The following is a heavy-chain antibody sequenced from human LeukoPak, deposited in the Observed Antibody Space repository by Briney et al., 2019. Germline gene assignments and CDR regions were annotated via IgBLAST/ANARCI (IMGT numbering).Heavy chain of an antibody. CDR2: VRSRLYGTTT. CDR3: TRVLLYGDYIDHFDF. Sequence: GGSLRLSCTASGFMFGDYTVSWVRQAPGKGLEWVAFVRSRLYGTTTEYAASVQGRFTISRDDSKSIAHLQMDSLKPEDTAIYYCTRVLLYGDYIDHFDFWGLGTLVTVSS. J-gene: IGHJ4*02. V-gene: IGHV3-49*04. CDR1: GFMFGDYT. D-gene: IGHD4-17*01.